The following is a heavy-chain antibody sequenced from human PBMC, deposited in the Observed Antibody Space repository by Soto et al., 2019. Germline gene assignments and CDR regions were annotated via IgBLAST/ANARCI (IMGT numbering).Heavy chain of an antibody. CDR3: ARDAVDTALVNYFDY. CDR2: IIPIFGTA. CDR1: GDTFSNYA. Sequence: QVQLVQSGAEMKKPGSSVKVSCKTSGDTFSNYAISWVRQAPGQGLEWMGGIIPIFGTANYAQKFQGRVTITADESTSTVYMELGSLRSEDTDVYYCARDAVDTALVNYFDYWGQGTLVTVSS. V-gene: IGHV1-69*12. D-gene: IGHD5-18*01. J-gene: IGHJ4*02.